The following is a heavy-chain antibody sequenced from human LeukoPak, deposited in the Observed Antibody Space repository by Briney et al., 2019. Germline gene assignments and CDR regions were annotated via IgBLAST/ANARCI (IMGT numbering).Heavy chain of an antibody. CDR3: ARGLMFCSSTSCYELSYYGMDV. CDR1: GGTFSSYA. J-gene: IGHJ6*02. Sequence: SVKVSCKASGGTFSSYAISWVRQAPGQGLEWMGRIIPILGIANYAQRFQGRVTITADKSTSTAYMELSSLRSEDTAVYYCARGLMFCSSTSCYELSYYGMDVWGQGTTVTVSS. V-gene: IGHV1-69*04. D-gene: IGHD2-2*01. CDR2: IIPILGIA.